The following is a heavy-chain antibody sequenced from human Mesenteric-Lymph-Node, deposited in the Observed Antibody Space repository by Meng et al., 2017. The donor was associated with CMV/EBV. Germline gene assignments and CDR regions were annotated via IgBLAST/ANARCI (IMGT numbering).Heavy chain of an antibody. D-gene: IGHD3-22*01. Sequence: GGSLRLSCAASGFTFSSYGMHWVRQAPGKGLEWVAFIRYDGSNKYYADSVKGRFTISRDNSKNTLYLQMNSLRAEDTAVYYCAKQELTYYYDSSGSYSGWFDPWGQGTRVTVSS. CDR2: IRYDGSNK. CDR1: GFTFSSYG. CDR3: AKQELTYYYDSSGSYSGWFDP. J-gene: IGHJ5*02. V-gene: IGHV3-30*02.